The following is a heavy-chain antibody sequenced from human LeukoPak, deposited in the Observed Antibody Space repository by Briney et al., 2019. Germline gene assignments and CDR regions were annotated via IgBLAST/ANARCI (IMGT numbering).Heavy chain of an antibody. Sequence: GRSLRLSCAASGFTSSSYGMHWVRQAPGKGLEWVAVIWYDGSNKYYADSVKGRFTISRDNSKNTLYLQMNSLRAEDTAVYYCARDKYYGSGSEHFDYWGQGTLVTVSS. J-gene: IGHJ4*02. D-gene: IGHD3-10*01. CDR3: ARDKYYGSGSEHFDY. CDR2: IWYDGSNK. V-gene: IGHV3-33*01. CDR1: GFTSSSYG.